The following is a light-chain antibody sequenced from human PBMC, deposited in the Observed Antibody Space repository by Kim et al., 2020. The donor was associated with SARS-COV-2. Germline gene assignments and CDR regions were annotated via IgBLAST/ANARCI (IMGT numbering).Light chain of an antibody. CDR3: QQYNNWPPT. J-gene: IGKJ1*01. CDR1: QSVSSN. Sequence: SPGERAALSCRASQSVSSNLAWYQQKPGQSPRLLIYGASTRATGIPARFSGSGSGTEFTLTISSLQSEDFAVYYCQQYNNWPPTFGQGTKVDIK. V-gene: IGKV3-15*01. CDR2: GAS.